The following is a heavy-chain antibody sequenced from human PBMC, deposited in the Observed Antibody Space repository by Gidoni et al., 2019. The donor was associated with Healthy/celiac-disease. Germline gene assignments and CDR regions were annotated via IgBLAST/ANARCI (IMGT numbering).Heavy chain of an antibody. CDR2: INHSGST. V-gene: IGHV4-34*01. CDR3: ARGPNWFDP. Sequence: QPPGKGLEWIGEINHSGSTNYNPSLKSRVTISVDTSKNQFSLKLSSVTAADTAVYYCARGPNWFDPWGQGTLVTVSS. J-gene: IGHJ5*02.